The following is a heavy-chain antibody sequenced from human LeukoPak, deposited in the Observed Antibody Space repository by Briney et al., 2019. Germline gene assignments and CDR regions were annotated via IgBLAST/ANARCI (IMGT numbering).Heavy chain of an antibody. Sequence: SVKVSCKASGGTFSSYAISWVRQAPGQGLEWMGGIIPIFGTANYAQKFQGRVTITADESTSTAYMELSSLRFEDTAVYYCAIPPPLSGSYYYWGQGTLVTVSS. CDR2: IIPIFGTA. D-gene: IGHD1-26*01. CDR1: GGTFSSYA. CDR3: AIPPPLSGSYYY. V-gene: IGHV1-69*13. J-gene: IGHJ4*02.